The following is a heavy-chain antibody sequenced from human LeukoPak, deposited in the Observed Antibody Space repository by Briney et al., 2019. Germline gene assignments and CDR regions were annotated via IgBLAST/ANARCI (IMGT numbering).Heavy chain of an antibody. V-gene: IGHV3-66*01. CDR2: IYSGGST. CDR3: ARDILRVGAFDI. Sequence: PGGSLRLSCAASGFTVSSNYMSWVRQAPGRGLKWVSVIYSGGSTYYADSVKGRFTISRDNSKNTLYLQMNSLRAEDTAVYYCARDILRVGAFDIWGQGTMVTVSS. J-gene: IGHJ3*02. CDR1: GFTVSSNY. D-gene: IGHD2-15*01.